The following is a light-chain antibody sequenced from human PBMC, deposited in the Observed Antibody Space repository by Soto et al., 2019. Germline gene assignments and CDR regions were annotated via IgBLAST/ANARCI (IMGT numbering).Light chain of an antibody. J-gene: IGKJ4*01. CDR3: QKYNSAPLT. CDR2: AAS. Sequence: DIQMTQSPSSLSASLGDRVTITCRASQGIGVYLAWFQQKPGKVPKLLIYAASTLQSGVPSRFSDSGSGTDFTLTISSLQPEDFVTYYCQKYNSAPLTFGGGTKVEIK. CDR1: QGIGVY. V-gene: IGKV1-27*01.